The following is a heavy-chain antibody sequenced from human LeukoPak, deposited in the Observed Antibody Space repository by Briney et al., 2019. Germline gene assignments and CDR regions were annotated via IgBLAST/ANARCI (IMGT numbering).Heavy chain of an antibody. Sequence: GGSLRLSCAASGFTFSDYYMSWIRQAPGKGLEWVSYISSSGSTIYYADPVKGRFTISRDNAKNSLYLQMNSLRAEDTAVYYCARGGRYYDILTGYFPSCTDYWGQGTLVTVSS. CDR2: ISSSGSTI. CDR3: ARGGRYYDILTGYFPSCTDY. D-gene: IGHD3-9*01. J-gene: IGHJ4*02. V-gene: IGHV3-11*01. CDR1: GFTFSDYY.